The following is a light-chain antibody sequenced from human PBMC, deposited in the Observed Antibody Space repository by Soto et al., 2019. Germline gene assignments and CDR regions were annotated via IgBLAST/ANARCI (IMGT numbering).Light chain of an antibody. CDR3: QQYGTSLRWT. J-gene: IGKJ1*01. CDR1: QTISSSY. CDR2: GAI. Sequence: EIVLTQSPVTLSLSPGEIATLSCSSSQTISSSYVAWYQQKAGQAPRLLIYGAISRATGIPDRFSGSGSGTDFTLTISRLEPEDFAVYYCQQYGTSLRWTFGQGTKVDIK. V-gene: IGKV3-20*01.